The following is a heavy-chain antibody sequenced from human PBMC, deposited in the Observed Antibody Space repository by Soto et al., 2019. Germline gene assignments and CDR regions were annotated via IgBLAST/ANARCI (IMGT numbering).Heavy chain of an antibody. D-gene: IGHD3-22*01. CDR2: IYYSGST. V-gene: IGHV4-30-4*01. CDR1: GGSISSGDYY. J-gene: IGHJ4*02. Sequence: QVQLQESGPGLVKPSQTLSLTCTVSGGSISSGDYYGSWIRQPPGKGLEWVGYIYYSGSTYYNPSLQSRVTISVDTSKNQFSLKLSSVTAADTAVYYCARDGRRATSGLFDYWGQGTLVTVSS. CDR3: ARDGRRATSGLFDY.